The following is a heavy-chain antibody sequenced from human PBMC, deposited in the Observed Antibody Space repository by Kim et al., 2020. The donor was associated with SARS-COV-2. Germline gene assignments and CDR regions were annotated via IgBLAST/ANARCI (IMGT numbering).Heavy chain of an antibody. J-gene: IGHJ2*01. CDR2: ISWNSGSI. CDR1: GFTFDDYA. D-gene: IGHD1-1*01. CDR3: AKDNDHGRYFDL. V-gene: IGHV3-9*01. Sequence: GGSLRLSCAASGFTFDDYAMHWVRQAPGKGLEWVSGISWNSGSIGYADSVKGRFTISRDNAKNSLYLQMNSLRAEDTALYYCAKDNDHGRYFDLWGRGTLVTVSS.